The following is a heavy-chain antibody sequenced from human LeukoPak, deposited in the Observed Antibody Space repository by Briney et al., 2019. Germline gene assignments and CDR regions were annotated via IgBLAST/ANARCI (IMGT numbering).Heavy chain of an antibody. CDR2: IYYSGST. D-gene: IGHD3-10*01. CDR1: GGSISSYY. Sequence: KASETLSLTCTVSGGSISSYYWSWIRQPPGKGLEWIGYIYYSGSTNYNPSLKSRVTISVDTSKNQFSLKLSSVTAADTAVYYCARSHRYYGPFYWGLGTLVTVSS. V-gene: IGHV4-59*01. J-gene: IGHJ4*02. CDR3: ARSHRYYGPFY.